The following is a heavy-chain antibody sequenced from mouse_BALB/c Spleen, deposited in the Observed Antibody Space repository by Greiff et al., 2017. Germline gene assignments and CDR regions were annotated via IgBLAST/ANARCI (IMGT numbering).Heavy chain of an antibody. D-gene: IGHD1-1*01. CDR1: GFTFSSFG. CDR2: ISSGSSTI. Sequence: EVQVVESGGGLVQPGGSRKLSCAASGFTFSSFGMHWVRQAPEKGLEWVAYISSGSSTIYYADTVKGRFTISRDNPKNTLFLQMTSLRSEDTAMYYCARGGCYDGPWFAYWGQGTLVTVSA. V-gene: IGHV5-17*02. CDR3: ARGGCYDGPWFAY. J-gene: IGHJ3*01.